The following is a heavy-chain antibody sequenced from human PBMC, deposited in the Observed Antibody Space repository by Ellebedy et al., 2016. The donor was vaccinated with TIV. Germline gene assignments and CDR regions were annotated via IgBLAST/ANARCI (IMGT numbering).Heavy chain of an antibody. Sequence: MPSETLSLTCAVSGASFNYKRWWIWVRQPPGKGLEWIGEIRDDGATNYNPSLKSRLTISLHTSVTQFSLRLNSVTAADTAVYYCARDARTMGRLDGFDVWGPGTMVTVSS. CDR2: IRDDGAT. CDR3: ARDARTMGRLDGFDV. V-gene: IGHV4-4*02. J-gene: IGHJ3*01. D-gene: IGHD4/OR15-4a*01. CDR1: GASFNYKRW.